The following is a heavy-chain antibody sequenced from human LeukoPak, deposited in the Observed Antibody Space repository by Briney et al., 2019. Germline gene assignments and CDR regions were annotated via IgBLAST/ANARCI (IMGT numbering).Heavy chain of an antibody. CDR2: IYTSGST. V-gene: IGHV4-4*07. CDR1: GGSISSYY. J-gene: IGHJ6*03. Sequence: KPSETLSLTCTVSGGSISSYYWSWIRRPAGKGLEWIGRIYTSGSTNYNPSLKSRVTMSVDTSKNQFSLKLSSVTAAAPAVYYCEKDGDCHYYNMDGWGKGTTVTVSS. D-gene: IGHD2-21*01. CDR3: EKDGDCHYYNMDG.